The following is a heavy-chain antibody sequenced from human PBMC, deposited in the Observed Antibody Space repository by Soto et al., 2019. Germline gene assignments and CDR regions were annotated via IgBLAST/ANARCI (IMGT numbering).Heavy chain of an antibody. Sequence: PGGSLRLSCAASGFTFSSYSMNWVRQAPGKGLEWVSSISSSSSYIYYADSVKGRFTISRDNAKNSLYLQMNSLRAEDTAVYYCAREGLLYDILTGYPDYWGQGTLVTVSS. CDR1: GFTFSSYS. CDR3: AREGLLYDILTGYPDY. V-gene: IGHV3-21*01. J-gene: IGHJ4*02. D-gene: IGHD3-9*01. CDR2: ISSSSSYI.